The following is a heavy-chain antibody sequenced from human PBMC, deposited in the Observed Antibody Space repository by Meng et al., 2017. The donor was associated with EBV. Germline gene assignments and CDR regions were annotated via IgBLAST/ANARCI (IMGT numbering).Heavy chain of an antibody. V-gene: IGHV1-69*01. J-gene: IGHJ4*02. CDR2: IIPIFGTA. D-gene: IGHD6-13*01. CDR1: GGTFSSYA. Sequence: QGHVVRSGAEGKKPGSSVKVSCKASGGTFSSYAISWVRQAPGQGLEWMGGIIPIFGTANYAQKFQGRVTITADESTSTAYMELSSLRSEDTAVYYCARGYRGSSWYLGYWGQGTLVTVSS. CDR3: ARGYRGSSWYLGY.